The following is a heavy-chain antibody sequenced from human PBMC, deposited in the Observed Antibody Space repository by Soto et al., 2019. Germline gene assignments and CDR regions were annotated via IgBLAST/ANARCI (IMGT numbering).Heavy chain of an antibody. D-gene: IGHD5-12*01. CDR3: AHIDPEIVTVGGHGGFDY. Sequence: QITLKESGPTLVRPPQTLTLTCTFSGFSLTSGVGVGWIRQPPGKALEWLALIYWDDDKRYSPSLKNRLTITTDTSKNQPVLTMTTVGPVDTATYFCAHIDPEIVTVGGHGGFDYWGQGTLVTVSS. V-gene: IGHV2-5*02. CDR2: IYWDDDK. J-gene: IGHJ4*02. CDR1: GFSLTSGVG.